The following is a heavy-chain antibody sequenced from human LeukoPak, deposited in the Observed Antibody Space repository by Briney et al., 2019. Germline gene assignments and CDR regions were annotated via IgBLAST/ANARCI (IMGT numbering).Heavy chain of an antibody. D-gene: IGHD1-14*01. V-gene: IGHV4-30-2*01. CDR1: GGSISSGGYS. Sequence: SQTLSLTCAVSGGSISSGGYSWSWIRQPPGKGLEWIGYIYHSGSTYYNPSLKSRVTISVDRSKNQFSLKLSSVTAADTAVYYCASARPVPHDAFDIWGQGTLVTVSS. CDR3: ASARPVPHDAFDI. CDR2: IYHSGST. J-gene: IGHJ3*02.